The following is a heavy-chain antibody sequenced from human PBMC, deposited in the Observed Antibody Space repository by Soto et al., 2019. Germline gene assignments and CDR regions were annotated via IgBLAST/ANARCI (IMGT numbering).Heavy chain of an antibody. CDR3: ARDSLENYYDSSGYFNDDY. CDR2: IYSGGST. V-gene: IGHV3-66*01. J-gene: IGHJ4*02. D-gene: IGHD3-22*01. CDR1: GFTVSSNY. Sequence: GGSLRLSCAASGFTVSSNYMSWVRQAPGKGLEWVSVIYSGGSTYYADSVKGRFTISRDNSKNTLYLQMNSLRAEDTAVYYCARDSLENYYDSSGYFNDDYWGQGTLVTVSS.